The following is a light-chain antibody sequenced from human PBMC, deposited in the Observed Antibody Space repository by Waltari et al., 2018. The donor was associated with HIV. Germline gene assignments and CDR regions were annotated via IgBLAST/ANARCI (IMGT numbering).Light chain of an antibody. CDR2: DVS. CDR1: SSDISGYNY. V-gene: IGLV2-23*02. J-gene: IGLJ3*02. Sequence: QSALTQPASVSGSPGQSITISCTGTSSDISGYNYVAWYQQHPGKAPKLMIYDVSKRPSGVSNRFSGSKSGNTASLTISGLQAEDETDYYCCSYAGSRTWVFGGGTKLTVL. CDR3: CSYAGSRTWV.